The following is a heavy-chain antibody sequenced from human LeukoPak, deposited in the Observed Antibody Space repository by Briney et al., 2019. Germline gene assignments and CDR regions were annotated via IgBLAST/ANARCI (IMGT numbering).Heavy chain of an antibody. V-gene: IGHV3-74*01. CDR3: ARVVVRGVLILRY. CDR2: INSDGTST. CDR1: GFTFSSHW. D-gene: IGHD3-10*01. J-gene: IGHJ4*02. Sequence: GGSLRLSCAASGFTFSSHWMHWVRQAPGKGLVWVSRINSDGTSTTYADSVKGRFTISRDNAKNSLYLQMNSLRAEDTAVYYCARVVVRGVLILRYWGQGTLVTVSS.